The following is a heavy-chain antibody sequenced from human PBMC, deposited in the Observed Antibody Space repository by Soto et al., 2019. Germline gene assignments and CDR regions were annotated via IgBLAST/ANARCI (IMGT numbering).Heavy chain of an antibody. CDR3: ARERWLQHTRVFDY. CDR2: ISYDGSNK. Sequence: QVQLVESGGGVVQPGRSLRLSCAASGFTFSSYAMHWVRQAPGKGLEWVAVISYDGSNKYYADSVKGRFTISRDNSKNTLYLQMNSLRAEDTAVYYCARERWLQHTRVFDYWGQGTLVTVSS. D-gene: IGHD5-12*01. V-gene: IGHV3-30-3*01. J-gene: IGHJ4*02. CDR1: GFTFSSYA.